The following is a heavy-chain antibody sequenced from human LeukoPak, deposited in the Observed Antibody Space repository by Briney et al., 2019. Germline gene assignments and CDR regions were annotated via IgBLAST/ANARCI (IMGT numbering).Heavy chain of an antibody. CDR1: GVSFSGYY. D-gene: IGHD2-15*01. V-gene: IGHV4-34*01. CDR3: ARGRRPVGAAFDY. J-gene: IGHJ4*02. Sequence: SETLSLTCAVYGVSFSGYYWSWIRQPPGKGLEWIGEINHSGSTNYNPSLKSRVTISVDTSKNQFSLKLSSVTAADTAVYYCARGRRPVGAAFDYWGQGTLVTVSS. CDR2: INHSGST.